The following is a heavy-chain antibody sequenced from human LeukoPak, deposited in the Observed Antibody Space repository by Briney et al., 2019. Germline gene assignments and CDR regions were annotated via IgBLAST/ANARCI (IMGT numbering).Heavy chain of an antibody. Sequence: IPSETLSLTCSVSGYSISSAYYWGWIRQPPGQGLEWIGTMYHSGSTNYNPSLKSRVTISVDTSKNQFSLELSSVTAADTAVYFCARGFRGDNFDYWGQGTLVTISS. D-gene: IGHD7-27*01. CDR2: MYHSGST. CDR1: GYSISSAYY. J-gene: IGHJ4*02. CDR3: ARGFRGDNFDY. V-gene: IGHV4-38-2*02.